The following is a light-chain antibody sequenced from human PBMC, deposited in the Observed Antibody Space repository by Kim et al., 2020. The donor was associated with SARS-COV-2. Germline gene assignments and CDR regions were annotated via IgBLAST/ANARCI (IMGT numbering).Light chain of an antibody. V-gene: IGKV1-16*01. J-gene: IGKJ1*01. CDR3: QQYNNYPWT. CDR2: AAS. Sequence: ASVGDRVTITCRASQGISSYLAWFQQKPGKAPKSLIYAASNLQSGVPSRFSGSGSGTEFTLTISSLQPEDFATYYCQQYNNYPWTFGQGTKVDIK. CDR1: QGISSY.